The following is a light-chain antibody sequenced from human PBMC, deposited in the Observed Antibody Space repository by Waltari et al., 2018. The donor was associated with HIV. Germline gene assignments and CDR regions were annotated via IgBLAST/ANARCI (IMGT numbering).Light chain of an antibody. CDR1: QSVSTSY. CDR3: QHGRT. CDR2: ATS. J-gene: IGKJ1*01. Sequence: ELVLTQSPGTLSLSPGERATLSCRASQSVSTSYLAWYQHKRGQAPRLLMYATSTRATGIADRFSGRGSETDFTLIIKRLEPDDFAVYYCQHGRTFGQGTKVEIK. V-gene: IGKV3-20*01.